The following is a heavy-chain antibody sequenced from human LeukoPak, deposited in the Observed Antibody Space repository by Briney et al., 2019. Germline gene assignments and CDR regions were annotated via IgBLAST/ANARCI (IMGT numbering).Heavy chain of an antibody. J-gene: IGHJ3*01. CDR2: IISDGITT. CDR3: AADGEFAFLV. Sequence: GGSLRLSCAASGLTFHNTWMHWIRQAPGKGLVWVSRIISDGITTTYADSVKGRFTISRDNAKNTLYLQMNSLRADDTAVYYCAADGEFAFLVWGQGTMVTVSS. CDR1: GLTFHNTW. V-gene: IGHV3-74*01.